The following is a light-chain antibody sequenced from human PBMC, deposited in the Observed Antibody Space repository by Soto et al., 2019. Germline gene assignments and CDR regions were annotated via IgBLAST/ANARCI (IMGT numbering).Light chain of an antibody. CDR1: QSVSSNY. J-gene: IGKJ1*01. V-gene: IGKV3-20*01. CDR2: GPS. CDR3: QQYGSSPPT. Sequence: EIVLTQSPGTLSLSPGERATLSCRASQSVSSNYLAWYQRKPRQAPRLLIYGPSSRAIDIPNRFSGSGSGTDFTLTITRLEPQDFAVYYSQQYGSSPPTFGQGTKVEI.